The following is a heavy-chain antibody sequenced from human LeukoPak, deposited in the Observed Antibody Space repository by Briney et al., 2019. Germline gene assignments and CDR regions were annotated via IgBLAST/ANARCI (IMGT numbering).Heavy chain of an antibody. CDR1: GFTFSTYA. Sequence: PGGSLRLSCAASGFTFSTYAVTWVRQAPGKGLEWVALVTGTSGGSTIATFYADSVKGRFTISRDNSKSTLYLQTTSLRVEDTALYYCVKQVYGETGYFDSWGRGTLVTVSS. CDR3: VKQVYGETGYFDS. V-gene: IGHV3-23*01. J-gene: IGHJ4*02. D-gene: IGHD5/OR15-5a*01. CDR2: VTGTSGGSTIAT.